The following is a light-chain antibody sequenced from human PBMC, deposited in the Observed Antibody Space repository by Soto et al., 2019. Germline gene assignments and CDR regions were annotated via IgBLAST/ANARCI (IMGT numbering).Light chain of an antibody. CDR2: DTS. V-gene: IGKV3-15*01. CDR1: QGIGDT. J-gene: IGKJ4*01. CDR3: QPYNNWTLT. Sequence: EVVMRQSPATQSFSPGEGATLSCRASQGIGDTLAWYQHKPGQTPRLLIYDTSTRATGVPTRFSGSRSGAEFTLTINSLQYEDFAVYYCQPYNNWTLTFGGGTKVDIK.